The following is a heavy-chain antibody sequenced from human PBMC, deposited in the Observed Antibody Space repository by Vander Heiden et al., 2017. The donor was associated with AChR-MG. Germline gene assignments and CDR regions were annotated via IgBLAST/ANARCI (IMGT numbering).Heavy chain of an antibody. Sequence: QVQLVESGGGVVQHGRSLRLSCAASGFTFSSYGMHWVGQAPGKGLEWVTVISYDGSNKYYADAVKGRFTISRDNSKNTLYLQMNSLRAEDTAVYYCAKRGYCSGGSCLIDYWGQGTLVTVSS. D-gene: IGHD2-15*01. CDR1: GFTFSSYG. CDR3: AKRGYCSGGSCLIDY. CDR2: ISYDGSNK. J-gene: IGHJ4*02. V-gene: IGHV3-30*18.